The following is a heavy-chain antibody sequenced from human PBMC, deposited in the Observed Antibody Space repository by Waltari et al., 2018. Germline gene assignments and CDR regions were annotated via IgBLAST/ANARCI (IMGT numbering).Heavy chain of an antibody. V-gene: IGHV1-2*02. CDR2: INPNSAGT. D-gene: IGHD2-21*01. CDR3: ATQSGYCGGDCFLDY. CDR1: GYTFTGYY. J-gene: IGHJ4*02. Sequence: QVQLVQSGAEVKKPGASMKVSCKASGYTFTGYYMHWVRRAPGQGLEWMGWINPNSAGTSYAQKFQGRVTMTRDTSISTAYMELSRLRSDDTAVYYCATQSGYCGGDCFLDYWGQGTLVTVSS.